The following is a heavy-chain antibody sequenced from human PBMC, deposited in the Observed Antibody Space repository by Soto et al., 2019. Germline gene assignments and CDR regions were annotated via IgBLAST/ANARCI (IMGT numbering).Heavy chain of an antibody. D-gene: IGHD6-13*01. V-gene: IGHV5-10-1*01. CDR3: ARRGARGYSSSYYYYGMDV. CDR2: IDPSDSYT. J-gene: IGHJ6*02. Sequence: GESLKISCKGSGYSFTSYWISWVRQMPGKGLEWMGRIDPSDSYTNYSTSSQGHVTLPATKSISTAYLQWSSLKASGTDMYYCARRGARGYSSSYYYYGMDVWGQGTTVTVSS. CDR1: GYSFTSYW.